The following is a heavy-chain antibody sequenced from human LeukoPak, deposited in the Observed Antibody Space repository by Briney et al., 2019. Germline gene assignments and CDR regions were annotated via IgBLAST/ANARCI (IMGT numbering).Heavy chain of an antibody. CDR1: GFTFSSYG. J-gene: IGHJ6*02. V-gene: IGHV3-30*18. CDR3: AKDHRYCSSTSCYPYYYYYYGMDV. Sequence: GGPLRLSCAASGFTFSSYGMHWVRQAPGKGLEGVAVISYDGSNKYYAHSVKGRFTISRDNSKNTLYLQMNSLRAEDTAVYYCAKDHRYCSSTSCYPYYYYYYGMDVWGQGTTVTVSS. CDR2: ISYDGSNK. D-gene: IGHD2-2*01.